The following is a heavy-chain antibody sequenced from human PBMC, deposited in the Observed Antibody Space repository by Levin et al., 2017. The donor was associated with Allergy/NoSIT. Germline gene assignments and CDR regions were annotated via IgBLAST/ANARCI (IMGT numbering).Heavy chain of an antibody. CDR2: IYYSGST. CDR3: ARGPNRYYFDY. Sequence: SETLSLTCTVSGGSISNYYWSWIRQPPGKGLEWIGYIYYSGSTNYNPSLKSRVTISVDTSKNQFSLYLSSVTAADTAVYYCARGPNRYYFDYWGQGTLVTVSS. V-gene: IGHV4-59*01. J-gene: IGHJ4*02. CDR1: GGSISNYY.